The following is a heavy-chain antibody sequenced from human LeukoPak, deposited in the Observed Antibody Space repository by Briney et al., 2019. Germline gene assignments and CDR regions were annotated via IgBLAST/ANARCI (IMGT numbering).Heavy chain of an antibody. CDR3: ARSGVVVVPAALWDFDY. V-gene: IGHV1-69*13. Sequence: SVKVSCKASGGTFSSHAISWVRQAPGQGLEWMGGIIPIFGTANYAQKFQGRVTITADESTSTAYMELSSLRSEDTAVYYCARSGVVVVPAALWDFDYWRQGTLVTVSS. CDR1: GGTFSSHA. CDR2: IIPIFGTA. D-gene: IGHD2-2*01. J-gene: IGHJ4*02.